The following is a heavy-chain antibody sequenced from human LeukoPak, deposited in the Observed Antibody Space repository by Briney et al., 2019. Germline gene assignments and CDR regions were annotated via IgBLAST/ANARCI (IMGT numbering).Heavy chain of an antibody. J-gene: IGHJ4*02. CDR1: GFTFSSYA. CDR2: ISYDGSNK. D-gene: IGHD2-15*01. CDR3: AKGTSSSCYSAPNY. Sequence: GGSLRLSCAASGFTFSSYAMHWVRQAPGKGLEWVAVISYDGSNKYYADSVKGRFTISRDNSKNTLYLQMNSLRAEDTAVYCCAKGTSSSCYSAPNYWGQGTLVTVSS. V-gene: IGHV3-30-3*01.